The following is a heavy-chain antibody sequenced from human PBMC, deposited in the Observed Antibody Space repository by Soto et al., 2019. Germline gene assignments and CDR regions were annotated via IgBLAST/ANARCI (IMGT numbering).Heavy chain of an antibody. CDR3: AKVEGRWLQPYYFDY. CDR2: ISYDGSNK. J-gene: IGHJ4*02. V-gene: IGHV3-30*18. CDR1: GFTFSSYG. Sequence: QVQLVESGGGVVQPGRSLRLSCAASGFTFSSYGMHWVRQAPGKGLEWVAVISYDGSNKYYADSVKGRFTISRDNSKNTLYLQMNSMRAEDTAVYYCAKVEGRWLQPYYFDYWGQGTLVTVSS. D-gene: IGHD5-12*01.